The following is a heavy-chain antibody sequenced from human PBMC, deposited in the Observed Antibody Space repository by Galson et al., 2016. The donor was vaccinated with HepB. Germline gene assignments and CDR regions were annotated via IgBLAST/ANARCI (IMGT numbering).Heavy chain of an antibody. J-gene: IGHJ6*02. Sequence: SLRLSCAASGFTFRTVWMSWVRQAPGKGLEWVGRIKSKIDGGTTDYAAPVKGRFTISRDDSKNTLYLQMNSLKTEDTAVYYCTTQRFLELENYYGMDVWGQGATVTVSS. CDR3: TTQRFLELENYYGMDV. CDR1: GFTFRTVW. CDR2: IKSKIDGGTT. V-gene: IGHV3-15*01. D-gene: IGHD3-3*01.